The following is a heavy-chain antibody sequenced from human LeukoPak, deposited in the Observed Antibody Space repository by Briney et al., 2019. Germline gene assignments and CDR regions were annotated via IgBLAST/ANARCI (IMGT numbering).Heavy chain of an antibody. CDR3: ARVDQLGYCSSTSCYVFDY. D-gene: IGHD2-2*01. CDR2: INPSGGGT. Sequence: ASVKVSCKASGYTFTSYYMHWVRQAPGQGLEWMGIINPSGGGTTYAQKFQGRVTMTRDTSTSTVYMELSSLRSEDTAVYYCARVDQLGYCSSTSCYVFDYWGQGTLVTVSS. CDR1: GYTFTSYY. V-gene: IGHV1-46*01. J-gene: IGHJ4*02.